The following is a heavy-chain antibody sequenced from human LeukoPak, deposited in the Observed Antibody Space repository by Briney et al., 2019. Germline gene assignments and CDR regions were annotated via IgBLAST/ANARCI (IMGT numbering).Heavy chain of an antibody. D-gene: IGHD2/OR15-2a*01. CDR2: LSSSGSRT. V-gene: IGHV3-23*01. CDR3: AKNKGQLVPNYCMNV. J-gene: IGHJ6*03. Sequence: GGSLSLSWKASGFSLSTFAMSWVRRAPGKGLELVSTLSSSGSRTYYAESVKGRFTISRDTSMNTVFLQMNSLRGDDTAIYYCAKNKGQLVPNYCMNVWGKGTTVTVS. CDR1: GFSLSTFA.